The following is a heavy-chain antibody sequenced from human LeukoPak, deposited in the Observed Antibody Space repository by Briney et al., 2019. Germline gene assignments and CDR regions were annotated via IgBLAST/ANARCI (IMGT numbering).Heavy chain of an antibody. V-gene: IGHV3-23*01. CDR2: ISGSGGST. D-gene: IGHD2-2*01. J-gene: IGHJ4*02. CDR1: GFTFRTYN. Sequence: PGGSLRLLYAFWGFTFRTYNMTYATQAPGKGLEWVSAISGSGGSTYYADSVKGRFTISRDNSKNTLYMQMNSLRAEDTALYYCAFLPRDRDFWGQGTLVTVSS. CDR3: AFLPRDRDF.